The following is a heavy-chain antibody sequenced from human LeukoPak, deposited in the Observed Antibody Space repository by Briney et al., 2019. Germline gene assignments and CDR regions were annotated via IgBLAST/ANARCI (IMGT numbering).Heavy chain of an antibody. V-gene: IGHV1-69*13. Sequence: GASVKVSCKASGGTFSSYAISWVRQAPGQGLEWMGGIIPIFGTANYAQKFQGRVTITADESTSTAYMELSSLRSEDTAVYYCARDLGIREYHYYGMDVWGQGTTVTVSS. CDR3: ARDLGIREYHYYGMDV. J-gene: IGHJ6*02. D-gene: IGHD3-3*02. CDR2: IIPIFGTA. CDR1: GGTFSSYA.